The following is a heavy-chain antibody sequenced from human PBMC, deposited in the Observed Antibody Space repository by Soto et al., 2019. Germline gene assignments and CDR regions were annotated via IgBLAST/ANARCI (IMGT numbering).Heavy chain of an antibody. CDR3: ANAGSYYTPGPDGV. D-gene: IGHD3-10*01. Sequence: PGGSLRLSCAASGFTFSSYAMSWVRQAPGKGLEWVSAISGSGGSTYYADSVKGRFTISRDNSKNTLYLQMNSLRAEDTAVYYCANAGSYYTPGPDGVWRQGTTVTVSS. V-gene: IGHV3-23*01. CDR2: ISGSGGST. CDR1: GFTFSSYA. J-gene: IGHJ6*02.